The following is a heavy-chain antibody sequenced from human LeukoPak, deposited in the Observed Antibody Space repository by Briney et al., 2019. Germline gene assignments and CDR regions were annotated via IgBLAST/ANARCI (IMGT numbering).Heavy chain of an antibody. CDR3: ARAVWFGELVWFDP. Sequence: KPSETLSLTCTVSGGSIISSNYYWGWIRQPPGKGLEWIGSIYYSGSTNYNPSLKSRVTISVDKSKNQFSLKLSSVTAADTAVYYCARAVWFGELVWFDPWGQGTLVTVSS. CDR2: IYYSGST. D-gene: IGHD3-10*01. J-gene: IGHJ5*02. V-gene: IGHV4-39*07. CDR1: GGSIISSNYY.